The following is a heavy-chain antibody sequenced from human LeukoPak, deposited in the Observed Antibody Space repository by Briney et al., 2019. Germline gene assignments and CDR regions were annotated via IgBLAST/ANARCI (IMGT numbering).Heavy chain of an antibody. D-gene: IGHD5-12*01. Sequence: GGSLRLSCAASGFTFSSYSMNWVRQAPGKGLEWVSSISSRRSYIYYTDSVKGRFTISRDNAKNSLHLQMNSLRAEDTALYYCARGSTGGYSGYDATRKSFDYWGQGTLVTVSS. V-gene: IGHV3-21*01. CDR2: ISSRRSYI. J-gene: IGHJ4*02. CDR3: ARGSTGGYSGYDATRKSFDY. CDR1: GFTFSSYS.